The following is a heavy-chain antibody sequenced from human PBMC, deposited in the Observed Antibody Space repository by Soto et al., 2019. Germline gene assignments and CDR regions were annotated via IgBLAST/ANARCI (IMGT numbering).Heavy chain of an antibody. J-gene: IGHJ6*03. CDR1: GGSISSGGYY. V-gene: IGHV4-31*01. Sequence: QVQLQESGPGLVKPSQTLSLTCTVSGGSISSGGYYWSWIRQHPGKGLEWIGYIYYSGSTYYNPYLRRQVTISVDTSNNPFALKLSSVTAAETAVYYCERCTMVRGVIIDYYYYYFYMDVWGKGTTVTVSS. D-gene: IGHD3-10*01. CDR2: IYYSGST. CDR3: ERCTMVRGVIIDYYYYYFYMDV.